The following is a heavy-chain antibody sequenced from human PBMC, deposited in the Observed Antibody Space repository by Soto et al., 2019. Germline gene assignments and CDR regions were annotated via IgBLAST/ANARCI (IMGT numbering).Heavy chain of an antibody. V-gene: IGHV3-30-3*01. CDR3: ARVDCSTTTCYYYGFDV. CDR2: ISYDGSDK. Sequence: QVHLEESGGGVVQPGGSLRLSCAGSGCDFSGYTIHWVRQAPGKGLEWVAVISYDGSDKYYADSVKGRFTISRDNAKKTLYLQMNSLRIEDTAVYYCARVDCSTTTCYYYGFDVWGQGTTVTVSS. J-gene: IGHJ6*02. CDR1: GCDFSGYT. D-gene: IGHD2-2*01.